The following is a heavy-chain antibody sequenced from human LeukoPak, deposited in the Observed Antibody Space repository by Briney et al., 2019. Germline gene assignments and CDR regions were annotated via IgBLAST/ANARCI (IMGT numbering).Heavy chain of an antibody. V-gene: IGHV4-30-4*08. Sequence: SETLSLTCTVSGGSISSGDYYWSWIRQPPGKGLEWIGYIYYSGSTYYNPSLKSRVTISVDTSKNQFSLRLSSVTAADTAVYYCAREEETYYYGSGSLMDVWGKGTTVTVSS. CDR1: GGSISSGDYY. J-gene: IGHJ6*03. CDR2: IYYSGST. D-gene: IGHD3-10*01. CDR3: AREEETYYYGSGSLMDV.